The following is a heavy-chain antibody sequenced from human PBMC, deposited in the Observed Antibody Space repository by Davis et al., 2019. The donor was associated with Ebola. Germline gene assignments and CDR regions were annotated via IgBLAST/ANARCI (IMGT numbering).Heavy chain of an antibody. CDR1: GGSISSYY. CDR2: IYYSGST. Sequence: SETLSLTCTVSGGSISSYYWSWIRQPPGKGLEWIGYIYYSGSTNYNPSLKSRVTISVDTSKNQFSLKLSSVTAADTAVYYCARVETGLVYYGMDVWGQGTTVTVSS. V-gene: IGHV4-59*01. D-gene: IGHD3/OR15-3a*01. J-gene: IGHJ6*02. CDR3: ARVETGLVYYGMDV.